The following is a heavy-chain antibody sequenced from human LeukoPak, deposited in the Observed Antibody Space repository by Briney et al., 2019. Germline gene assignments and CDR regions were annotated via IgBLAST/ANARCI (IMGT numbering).Heavy chain of an antibody. V-gene: IGHV3-11*06. Sequence: GGSLRLSCAASGFTFSDYYMSWIRRAPGKGLEWVSYISSSSSYTDYADSVKGRFTISRDNAKNSLYLQMNSLRDEDTAVYYCARCAGGTFWLTGDWGQRTLVTVSS. CDR3: ARCAGGTFWLTGD. CDR1: GFTFSDYY. J-gene: IGHJ4*02. D-gene: IGHD1-26*01. CDR2: ISSSSSYT.